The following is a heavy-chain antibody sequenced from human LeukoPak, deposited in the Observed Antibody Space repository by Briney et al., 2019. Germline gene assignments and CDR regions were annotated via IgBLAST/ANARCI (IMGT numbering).Heavy chain of an antibody. J-gene: IGHJ4*02. CDR2: IYYTGST. CDR1: DGSIRSYY. CDR3: AREVGGSYYGY. D-gene: IGHD3-16*01. Sequence: KTSETLSLTCTVSDGSIRSYYWSWIRQSPGKGLEWFGYIYYTGSTDYNPSLKSRVTISIDTSKNQFSLKLSSVTAANTAVYYCAREVGGSYYGYWGQGTLVTVSS. V-gene: IGHV4-59*01.